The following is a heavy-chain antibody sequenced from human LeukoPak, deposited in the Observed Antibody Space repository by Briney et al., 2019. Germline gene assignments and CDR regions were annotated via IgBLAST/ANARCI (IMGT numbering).Heavy chain of an antibody. D-gene: IGHD6-13*01. J-gene: IGHJ5*02. CDR1: GYSFISYG. Sequence: GESLQISCEGPGYSFISYGISWVRQMPGKGLEWMGRIDLSDSYSNYSPSFQGHVTMSADKSISTAYLQWSSLKASDTAMYYCAKVAAGTINWFDPWGQGTLVTVSS. CDR2: IDLSDSYS. CDR3: AKVAAGTINWFDP. V-gene: IGHV5-10-1*01.